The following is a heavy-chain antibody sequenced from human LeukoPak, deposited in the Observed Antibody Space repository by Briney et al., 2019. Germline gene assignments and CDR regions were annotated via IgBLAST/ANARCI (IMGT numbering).Heavy chain of an antibody. D-gene: IGHD2-15*01. J-gene: IGHJ3*02. V-gene: IGHV4-30-4*01. CDR3: ARSVMVVAPWAFDI. CDR2: IYYSGST. CDR1: GGSISSGDYY. Sequence: PSETLFLTCTVSGGSISSGDYYWSWIRQPPGKGLEWIGYIYYSGSTYYNPSLKSRVTKSVDTSKNQFSLKLSPVTAADTAVYYCARSVMVVAPWAFDIWGQGTLVTVSS.